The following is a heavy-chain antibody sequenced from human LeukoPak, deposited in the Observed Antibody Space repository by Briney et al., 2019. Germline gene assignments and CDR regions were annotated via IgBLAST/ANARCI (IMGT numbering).Heavy chain of an antibody. J-gene: IGHJ4*02. CDR2: ISSTGGTI. Sequence: PGGSLRLSCAASGFTFSSNSMNWVRQAPGKGLEWVSYISSTGGTIYYADSMKGRFTISRDNSKNTLYLQMNSLRAEDTAVYYCAKHTEYDFWSGYYPAFDYWGQGTLVTVSS. V-gene: IGHV3-48*01. CDR3: AKHTEYDFWSGYYPAFDY. D-gene: IGHD3-3*01. CDR1: GFTFSSNS.